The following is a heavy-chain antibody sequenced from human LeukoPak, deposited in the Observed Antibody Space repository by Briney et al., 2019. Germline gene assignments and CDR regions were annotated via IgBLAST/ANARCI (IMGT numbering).Heavy chain of an antibody. CDR2: ISAYNGNT. CDR1: GYTFTSYG. Sequence: ASVKDSCKASGYTFTSYGISWVRQAPGQGLEWMGWISAYNGNTNYAQKLQGRVTMTTDTSTSTAYMELRSLRSDDTAVYYCARSSGWVTTLGDLDYWGQGTLVTVSS. CDR3: ARSSGWVTTLGDLDY. J-gene: IGHJ4*02. V-gene: IGHV1-18*01. D-gene: IGHD3-16*01.